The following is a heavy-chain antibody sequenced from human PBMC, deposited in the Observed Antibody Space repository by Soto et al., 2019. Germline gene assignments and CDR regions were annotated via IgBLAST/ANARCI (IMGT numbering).Heavy chain of an antibody. V-gene: IGHV3-48*03. CDR3: ARMDPDFDY. CDR1: GFTFSSYE. Sequence: GGSLRLSCAASGFTFSSYEMNWVRQAPGKGLEWVSYISSSGSTIYYADSVKGRFTISRDNAKNSLYLQMNSLRAEDTAVYYCARMDPDFDYWGQGTLVTVSS. J-gene: IGHJ4*02. CDR2: ISSSGSTI.